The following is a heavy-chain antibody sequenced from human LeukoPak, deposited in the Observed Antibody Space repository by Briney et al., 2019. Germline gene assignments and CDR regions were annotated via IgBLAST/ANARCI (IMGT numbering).Heavy chain of an antibody. CDR2: MFYTGSG. V-gene: IGHV4-59*01. Sequence: SETLSLTCTVSGGSMSNYYWNWIRQPPGKGLEWIGYMFYTGSGKYNPSLKSRVTISVDTSKRQISLKLTSVTAADTAVYYCATNLPGYSYGYWVAWGQGTLVTVSS. D-gene: IGHD5-18*01. CDR1: GGSMSNYY. J-gene: IGHJ5*02. CDR3: ATNLPGYSYGYWVA.